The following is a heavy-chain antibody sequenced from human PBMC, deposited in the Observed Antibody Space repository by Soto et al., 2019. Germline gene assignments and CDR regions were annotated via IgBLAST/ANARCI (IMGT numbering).Heavy chain of an antibody. CDR2: IKSKTDGGTT. CDR1: GFTFSNAW. CDR3: TTDSLVLRFLEWAFDP. V-gene: IGHV3-15*01. J-gene: IGHJ5*02. D-gene: IGHD3-3*01. Sequence: EVQLVESGGVLVKPGGSLRLSCAASGFTFSNAWMSWVRQAPGKGLEWVGRIKSKTDGGTTDYAAPVKGRFTISRDDSKNTLYLQMNSLKTEDTAVYYCTTDSLVLRFLEWAFDPWGQGTLVTVSS.